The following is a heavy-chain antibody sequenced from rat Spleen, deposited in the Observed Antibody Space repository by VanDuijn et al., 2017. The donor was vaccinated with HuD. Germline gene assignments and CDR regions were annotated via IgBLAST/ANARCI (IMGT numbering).Heavy chain of an antibody. Sequence: QVQLKESGPGLVQPSQTLSLTCTVSGFSLTSNSVSWVRQPPGKGLEWMGAIWSGGGTDYNSPFKSRLSISRDTSKSQVLLEMNSLQTEDTAMYFCASVGGWERGFAYWGQGTLVTVSS. CDR2: IWSGGGT. CDR1: GFSLTSNS. J-gene: IGHJ3*01. D-gene: IGHD5-1*01. CDR3: ASVGGWERGFAY. V-gene: IGHV2-15*01.